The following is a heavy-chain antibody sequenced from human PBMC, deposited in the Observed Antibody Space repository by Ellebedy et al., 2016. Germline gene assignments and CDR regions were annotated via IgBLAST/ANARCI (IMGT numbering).Heavy chain of an antibody. CDR2: INPDGSAK. J-gene: IGHJ3*01. Sequence: GGSLRLXCAASGFTFSDYWMTWVRQAPGKGLEWVANINPDGSAKNYVDSVKGRFTISRDNAKNSLYLQMNSLRAEDTAVYYCATDPLNYYDSSGYYYGVVWGQGTMVTVSS. CDR3: ATDPLNYYDSSGYYYGVV. D-gene: IGHD3-22*01. V-gene: IGHV3-7*01. CDR1: GFTFSDYW.